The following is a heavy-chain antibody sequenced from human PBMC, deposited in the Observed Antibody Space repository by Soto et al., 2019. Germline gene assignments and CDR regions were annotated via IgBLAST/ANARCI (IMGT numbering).Heavy chain of an antibody. V-gene: IGHV1-18*01. CDR3: ARSPLLWFGELSGGWFDP. D-gene: IGHD3-10*01. Sequence: QVQLVQSGAEVKKPGASVKVSCKASGYTFTSYGISWVRQAPGQGLEWMGWISAYNGNTNYAQKLQGRVTMTTDTSTSTAYMELRSLRSDDTAVYYCARSPLLWFGELSGGWFDPWGQGTLVTVSS. J-gene: IGHJ5*02. CDR2: ISAYNGNT. CDR1: GYTFTSYG.